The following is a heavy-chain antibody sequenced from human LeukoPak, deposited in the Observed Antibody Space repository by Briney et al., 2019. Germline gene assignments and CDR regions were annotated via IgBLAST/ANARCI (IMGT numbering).Heavy chain of an antibody. D-gene: IGHD2-2*01. V-gene: IGHV1-24*01. J-gene: IGHJ3*02. CDR3: ARGLGTSWPNAFDI. CDR2: FDPEDGET. CDR1: GYTLTELS. Sequence: AASVKVSCKVSGYTLTELSMHWVRQAPGKGLEWMGGFDPEDGETIYAQKFQGRVTMTEDTSTDTAYMELRSLRSDDTAVYYCARGLGTSWPNAFDIWGQGTMVTVSS.